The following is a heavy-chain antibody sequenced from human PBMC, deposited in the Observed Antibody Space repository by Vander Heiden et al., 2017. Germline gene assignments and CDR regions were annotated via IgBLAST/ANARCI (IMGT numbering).Heavy chain of an antibody. CDR1: GFTFSTYS. D-gene: IGHD3-10*01. CDR3: ATYGSVSYYNLAY. J-gene: IGHJ4*02. CDR2: VSSSSSTM. V-gene: IGHV3-48*02. Sequence: EVQLVESGGGVVQPGGSLNPTGAASGFTFSTYSMNWVRQAPGKGLGWVSYVSSSSSTMFYASSVKGRFTISRDSAKNSLYMQMNSLRDEDTSIYYCATYGSVSYYNLAYWGQGTLVTVSS.